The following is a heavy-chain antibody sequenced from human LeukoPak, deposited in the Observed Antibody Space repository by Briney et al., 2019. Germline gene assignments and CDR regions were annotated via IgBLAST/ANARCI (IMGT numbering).Heavy chain of an antibody. CDR2: IYDSGST. CDR1: GGSIIYNY. J-gene: IGHJ3*02. V-gene: IGHV4-59*01. Sequence: PSETLSLTCTVSGGSIIYNYWSWIRQPPGRGLEWIGYIYDSGSTNYNTSLKSRFTISLDTSKNQFYLKLNSVNTADTAVYYCARPYTVTARGTFDIWGKGTMVTVAS. CDR3: ARPYTVTARGTFDI. D-gene: IGHD4-17*01.